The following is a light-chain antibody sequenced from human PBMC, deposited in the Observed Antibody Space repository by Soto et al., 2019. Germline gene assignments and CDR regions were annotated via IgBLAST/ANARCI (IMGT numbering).Light chain of an antibody. J-gene: IGLJ1*01. V-gene: IGLV2-23*02. CDR2: EVS. CDR1: SSDVGSFNL. CDR3: CSYARSGTFSYV. Sequence: QSVLTQPASVSGSPGQSITISCTGTSSDVGSFNLVSWYQQHPGKAPKLMIYEVSKRPSGVSNRFSGSKSANTASLTISGLQSEDEADYDCCSYARSGTFSYVCGNGTMVTVL.